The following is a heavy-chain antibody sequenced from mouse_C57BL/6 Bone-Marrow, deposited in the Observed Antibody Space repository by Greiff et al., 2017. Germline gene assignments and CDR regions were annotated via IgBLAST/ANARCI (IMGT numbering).Heavy chain of an antibody. Sequence: QVHVKQSGAELARPGASVKLSCKASGYTFTSYGISWVKQRTGQGLEWIGEIYPRSGNTYYNEKFKGKATLTADKSSSTAYMELRSLTSEDSAVXCCARQGYYGNFFAYWGQGTLVTVSA. CDR1: GYTFTSYG. D-gene: IGHD2-1*01. J-gene: IGHJ3*01. CDR3: ARQGYYGNFFAY. CDR2: IYPRSGNT. V-gene: IGHV1-81*01.